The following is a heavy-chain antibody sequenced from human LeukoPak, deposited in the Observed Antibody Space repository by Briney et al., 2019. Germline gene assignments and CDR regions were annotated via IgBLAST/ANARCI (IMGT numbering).Heavy chain of an antibody. V-gene: IGHV4-59*01. D-gene: IGHD6-13*01. CDR1: HDSFSSDY. J-gene: IGHJ4*02. CDR2: ISYSGET. CDR3: ARDRPGGSSLDY. Sequence: SETLSLTCTASHDSFSSDYWSWIRQSPGKGLEWFGYISYSGETKYSPSLKRRVTISGDRSKNKFSLKMTSVTAADTAVYYCARDRPGGSSLDYWGQGILVTVSS.